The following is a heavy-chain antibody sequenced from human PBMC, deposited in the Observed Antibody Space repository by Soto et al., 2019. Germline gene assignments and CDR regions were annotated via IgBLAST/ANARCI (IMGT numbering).Heavy chain of an antibody. CDR2: ISGSGGST. CDR3: AKGGPLGYCSSTSCYVPFDY. Sequence: GGSLRLSCAASGFTFSSYAMSWVRKAPGKGLEWVSAISGSGGSTYYADSVKGRFTISRDNSKNTLYLQMNSLRAEDTAVYYCAKGGPLGYCSSTSCYVPFDYWGQGTLVTVSS. J-gene: IGHJ4*02. CDR1: GFTFSSYA. D-gene: IGHD2-2*01. V-gene: IGHV3-23*01.